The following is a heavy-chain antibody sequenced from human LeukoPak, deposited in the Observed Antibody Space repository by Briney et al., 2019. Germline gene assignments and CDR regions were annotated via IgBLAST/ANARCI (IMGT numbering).Heavy chain of an antibody. CDR1: GYTFTSYG. CDR3: ARDIVVVVAATLDY. CDR2: ISAYNGNT. J-gene: IGHJ4*02. Sequence: RASVKVSCKASGYTFTSYGISWVRQAPGQGLEWMGWISAYNGNTNYAQKLQGRVTMTTDTSTSTAYMELRSLRSDDTAVYYCARDIVVVVAATLDYWGQGTLVTVSS. D-gene: IGHD2-15*01. V-gene: IGHV1-18*01.